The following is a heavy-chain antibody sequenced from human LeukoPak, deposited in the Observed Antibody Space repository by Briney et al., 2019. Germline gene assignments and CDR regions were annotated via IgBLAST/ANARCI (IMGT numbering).Heavy chain of an antibody. D-gene: IGHD6-6*01. V-gene: IGHV3-21*01. CDR2: ISSSSSYI. CDR1: GFTFSSYS. Sequence: PGGSLRLSCAASGFTFSSYSMNWVRQAPGKGLEWVSSISSSSSYIYYADSVKGRFTISRDNAKNSLYLQMNSLRAEDTAVCYCARDISSSYYYYMDVWGKGTTVTVSS. CDR3: ARDISSSYYYYMDV. J-gene: IGHJ6*03.